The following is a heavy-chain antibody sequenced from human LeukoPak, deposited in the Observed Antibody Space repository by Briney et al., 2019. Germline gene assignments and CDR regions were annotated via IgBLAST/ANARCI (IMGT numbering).Heavy chain of an antibody. CDR2: FDPEDGET. Sequence: ASVKVSCKASGYTLTELSMHWVRQAPGKGLEWMGGFDPEDGETIYAQKFQGRVTMTRDTSISTAYMELNRLRSDDTAVYYCARDRAVAGGEELDYWGQGALVTVSS. V-gene: IGHV1-24*01. CDR1: GYTLTELS. D-gene: IGHD6-19*01. CDR3: ARDRAVAGGEELDY. J-gene: IGHJ4*02.